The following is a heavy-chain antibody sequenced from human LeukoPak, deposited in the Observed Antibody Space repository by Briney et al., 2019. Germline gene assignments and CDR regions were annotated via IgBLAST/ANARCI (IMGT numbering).Heavy chain of an antibody. Sequence: GGSLRLSCAASGFTFSSYSMNWVRQAPGKGLEWVSSISSSSSYIYYADSEKGRFTISRDNAKNSLYLQMNSLRAEDTAVCYCARDSTRDRPNAFDIWGQGTMVTVSS. J-gene: IGHJ3*02. V-gene: IGHV3-21*01. CDR3: ARDSTRDRPNAFDI. CDR1: GFTFSSYS. CDR2: ISSSSSYI. D-gene: IGHD1-1*01.